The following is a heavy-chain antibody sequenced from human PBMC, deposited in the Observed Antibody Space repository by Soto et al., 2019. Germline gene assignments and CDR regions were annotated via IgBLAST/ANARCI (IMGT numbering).Heavy chain of an antibody. CDR3: ARDPNGDYLGAFDF. CDR2: IGANGGGT. D-gene: IGHD4-17*01. Sequence: EVQLLEPGGGLVQPGGSLRLSCAASGFTFSSFFMSWVRQAPGKGLDWVSGIGANGGGTYYADSVKGRFIISRDNSKTTLYLPMNSLRAEDTAVYYCARDPNGDYLGAFDFWGQKTMVTVSS. J-gene: IGHJ3*01. CDR1: GFTFSSFF. V-gene: IGHV3-23*01.